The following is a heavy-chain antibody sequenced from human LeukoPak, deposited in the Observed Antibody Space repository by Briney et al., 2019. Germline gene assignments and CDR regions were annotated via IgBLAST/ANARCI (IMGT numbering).Heavy chain of an antibody. Sequence: ASVKVSCKASGYTFTSYDVNWVRQATGQGLEWMGWMNPNSGNTGYAQKFQGRVTMTRNTSISTAYMELSSLRSEDTAVYYCAKGGLSGGYYDSRIGYWGQGTLVTVSS. D-gene: IGHD3-22*01. V-gene: IGHV1-8*01. J-gene: IGHJ4*02. CDR3: AKGGLSGGYYDSRIGY. CDR2: MNPNSGNT. CDR1: GYTFTSYD.